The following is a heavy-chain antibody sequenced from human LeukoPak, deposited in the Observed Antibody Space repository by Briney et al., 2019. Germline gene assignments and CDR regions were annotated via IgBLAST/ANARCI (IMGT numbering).Heavy chain of an antibody. CDR1: RYTLTELS. CDR3: ATESELRTSPMGSCYAFDI. V-gene: IGHV1-24*01. Sequence: SEKVSYKFSRYTLTELSMHWVRHPRGKGLEWMGGFDPEDGETIYAQTYQGRITMTEDTSTDTAYMELSSMRSEDTGVYYCATESELRTSPMGSCYAFDIWGQGTMVTVSS. J-gene: IGHJ3*02. CDR2: FDPEDGET. D-gene: IGHD2-15*01.